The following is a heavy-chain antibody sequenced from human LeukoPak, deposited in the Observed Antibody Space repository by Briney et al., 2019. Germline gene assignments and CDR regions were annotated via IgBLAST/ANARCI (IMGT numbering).Heavy chain of an antibody. V-gene: IGHV1-18*01. D-gene: IGHD1-26*01. J-gene: IGHJ6*03. Sequence: ASVKVSCKASGYTFTSYGISWVRQAPGQGLEWMGWISAYNGNTNYAQKLQGRVTMTTDTSTSTAYMELRSLRSDDTAVYYCARVPSGSYYVGNYYYYMDVWGKGTTVTVSS. CDR2: ISAYNGNT. CDR1: GYTFTSYG. CDR3: ARVPSGSYYVGNYYYYMDV.